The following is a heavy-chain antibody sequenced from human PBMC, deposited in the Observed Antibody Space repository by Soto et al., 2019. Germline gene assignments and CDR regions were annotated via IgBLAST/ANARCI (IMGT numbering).Heavy chain of an antibody. CDR1: GGSMSSGGYS. V-gene: IGHV4-30-2*01. CDR2: IYHSGST. J-gene: IGHJ4*02. CDR3: SIVNNVSPASYIYY. D-gene: IGHD2-2*02. Sequence: SETVSITCTVSGGSMSSGGYSWSWIRQPPGKGLEWIGYIYHSGSTYYNPSLKSRVTISVDRSKNQFSLKLSSVTAADTAVYYFSIVNNVSPASYIYYCCQGTLVPVS.